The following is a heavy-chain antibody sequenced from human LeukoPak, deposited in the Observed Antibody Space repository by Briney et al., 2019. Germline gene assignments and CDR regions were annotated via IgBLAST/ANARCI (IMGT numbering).Heavy chain of an antibody. J-gene: IGHJ4*02. CDR2: ISSSSSYI. D-gene: IGHD3-16*01. CDR3: ARGSRGGPIDY. Sequence: GGSLRLSCAASGFTFSSYSMNWVRQAPGKGREWVSLISSSSSYIYYADSVKGRFTISRDNAKNSLYLQMNSLRAEDTAVYYCARGSRGGPIDYWGQGTLVTVSS. CDR1: GFTFSSYS. V-gene: IGHV3-21*01.